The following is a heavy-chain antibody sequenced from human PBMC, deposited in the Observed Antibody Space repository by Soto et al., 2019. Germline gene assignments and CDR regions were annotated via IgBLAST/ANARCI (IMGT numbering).Heavy chain of an antibody. CDR1: GDSISSYY. V-gene: IGHV4-59*08. D-gene: IGHD3-9*01. Sequence: SETLSLTCTVSGDSISSYYWTWIRQPPGKGLEWIAFIYYGGSINYNPSLKSRVAISVDTSKNQFSLNLNSVTAADTAVYYCARPGLDWGSHEYWGQGTRVTVSS. J-gene: IGHJ4*02. CDR3: ARPGLDWGSHEY. CDR2: IYYGGSI.